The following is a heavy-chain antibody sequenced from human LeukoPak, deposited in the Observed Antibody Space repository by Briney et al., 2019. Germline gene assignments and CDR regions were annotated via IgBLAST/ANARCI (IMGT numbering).Heavy chain of an antibody. D-gene: IGHD4-17*01. V-gene: IGHV3-23*01. J-gene: IGHJ6*02. CDR2: INHDGTGT. Sequence: GGSLRLSCAASGFTFSTYSMSWVRQAPGKGLVWVSGINHDGTGTYYADSVKGRFTISRDSSKNTLYLQMNSLRAEDTAVYYCARAMTTVSRYGMDVWGQGTTVTVSS. CDR3: ARAMTTVSRYGMDV. CDR1: GFTFSTYS.